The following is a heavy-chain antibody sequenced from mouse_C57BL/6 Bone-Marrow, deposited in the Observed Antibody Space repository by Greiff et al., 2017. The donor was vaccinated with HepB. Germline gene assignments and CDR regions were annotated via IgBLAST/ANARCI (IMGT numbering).Heavy chain of an antibody. V-gene: IGHV1-64*01. CDR1: GYTFTSYW. Sequence: QVQLQQPGAELVKPGASVKLSCKASGYTFTSYWMHWVKQRPGQGLEWIGMIHPNSGSTNYNEKFKSKTTLTVDKSASTAYMQLSSLTSEDSAVHDCARVRYYGSRRENSHDYWGQGTALTVSA. J-gene: IGHJ2*01. CDR2: IHPNSGST. CDR3: ARVRYYGSRRENSHDY. D-gene: IGHD1-1*01.